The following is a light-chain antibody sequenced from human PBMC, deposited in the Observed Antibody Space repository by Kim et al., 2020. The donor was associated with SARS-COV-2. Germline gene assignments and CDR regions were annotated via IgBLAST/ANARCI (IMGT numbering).Light chain of an antibody. CDR2: DVS. J-gene: IGLJ3*02. V-gene: IGLV2-11*01. CDR3: CSYAGSYTWV. CDR1: SSDVGGYNY. Sequence: QSVTISCTRTSSDVGGYNYVSWYQQHPGKAPKLMIYDVSKRPSGVPDRFSGSKSGNTASLTISGLQAEDEADYYCCSYAGSYTWVFGGGTQLTVL.